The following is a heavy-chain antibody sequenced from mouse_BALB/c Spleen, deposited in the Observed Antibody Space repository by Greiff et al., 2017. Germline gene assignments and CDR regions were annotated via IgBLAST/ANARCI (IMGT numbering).Heavy chain of an antibody. CDR2: IWAGGST. CDR3: ASIYYDYPFAY. V-gene: IGHV2-9*02. Sequence: VKLMESGPGLVAPSQSLSITCTVSWFSLTSYGVHWVRQPPGKGLEWLGVIWAGGSTNYNSALMSRLSISKDNSKSQVFLKMNSLQTDDTAMYYCASIYYDYPFAYWGQGTLVTVSA. D-gene: IGHD2-4*01. J-gene: IGHJ3*01. CDR1: WFSLTSYG.